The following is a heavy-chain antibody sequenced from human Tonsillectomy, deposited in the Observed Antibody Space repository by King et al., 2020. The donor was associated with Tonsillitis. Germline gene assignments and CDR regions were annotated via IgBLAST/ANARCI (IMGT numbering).Heavy chain of an antibody. Sequence: VQLVESGGGVVQPGRSLRLSCAASGFTFSSYGMHWVRQAPGKGLEWVAVISYDGSNKYYADSVKGRFTISRDNSKNTLYLQMNSLRAEDTAVYYCAKDKVATMPRDAFDFWGQGTMVTVSS. J-gene: IGHJ3*01. D-gene: IGHD5-12*01. CDR3: AKDKVATMPRDAFDF. CDR2: ISYDGSNK. V-gene: IGHV3-33*05. CDR1: GFTFSSYG.